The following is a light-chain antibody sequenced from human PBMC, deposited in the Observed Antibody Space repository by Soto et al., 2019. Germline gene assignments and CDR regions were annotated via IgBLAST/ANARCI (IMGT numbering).Light chain of an antibody. J-gene: IGLJ2*01. CDR2: DVS. Sequence: SALTQPASVSGSPGQSITISCTGTSSDVGGYNYVSWYQHHPGKAPKLMIYDVSNRPSGVPNRFSGSKSGNTASLTISGLQAEDEADYYCSSYTSSSTVVFGGGTKLTVL. V-gene: IGLV2-14*03. CDR1: SSDVGGYNY. CDR3: SSYTSSSTVV.